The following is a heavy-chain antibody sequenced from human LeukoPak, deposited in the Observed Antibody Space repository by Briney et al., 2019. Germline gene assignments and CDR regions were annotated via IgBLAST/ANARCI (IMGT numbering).Heavy chain of an antibody. CDR1: GFTFSSHS. CDR3: ARGAYYYED. V-gene: IGHV3-48*01. CDR2: ISSSSSTI. D-gene: IGHD3-22*01. Sequence: PGGSLRLSRAASGFTFSSHSMNWVRQAPGKGLEWVSYISSSSSTIYYADSVKGRFTISRDNAKNSLYLQMTSLRAEDTAVYYCARGAYYYEDWGQGTLVTVSS. J-gene: IGHJ4*02.